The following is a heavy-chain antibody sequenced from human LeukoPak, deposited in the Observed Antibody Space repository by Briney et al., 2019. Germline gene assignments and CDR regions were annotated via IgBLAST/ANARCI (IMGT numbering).Heavy chain of an antibody. V-gene: IGHV4-59*12. CDR2: IYYSGST. Sequence: SETLSLTCTVSGGSISGYYWSWIRQPPGKGLEWIGYIYYSGSTNYNPSLESRVTISVDTSKNQFSLKLSSVTAADTAVYYCARGSLDFDYWGQGTLVTVSS. CDR1: GGSISGYY. CDR3: ARGSLDFDY. J-gene: IGHJ4*02.